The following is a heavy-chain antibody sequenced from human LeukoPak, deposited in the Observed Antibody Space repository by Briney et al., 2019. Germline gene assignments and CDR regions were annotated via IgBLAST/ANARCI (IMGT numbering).Heavy chain of an antibody. J-gene: IGHJ4*02. V-gene: IGHV4-61*02. D-gene: IGHD3-10*01. CDR3: ARDPGLLWFGEYIGAFDY. CDR1: GGSISSGSYY. CDR2: IYTSGST. Sequence: SETLSLTCTVSGGSISSGSYYWSWIRQPAGKGLEWIGRIYTSGSTNYNPSLKSRVTISVDTSKNQFSLKLSPVTAADTAVYYCARDPGLLWFGEYIGAFDYWGQGTLVTVSS.